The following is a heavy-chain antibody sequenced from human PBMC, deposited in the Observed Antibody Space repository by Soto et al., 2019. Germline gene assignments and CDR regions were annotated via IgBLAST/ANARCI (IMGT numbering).Heavy chain of an antibody. CDR3: ARAKERWLQSHFDY. Sequence: SQTLSLTCAISGASVSSNSAAWNWIRQSPSRGLEWLGITYYRSKWYNDYAVSVKSRITINPDTTKNQFSLQLNSVTPEDTAVYYCARAKERWLQSHFDYWGQGTLVTVSS. V-gene: IGHV6-1*01. CDR1: GASVSSNSAA. J-gene: IGHJ4*02. D-gene: IGHD5-12*01. CDR2: TYYRSKWYN.